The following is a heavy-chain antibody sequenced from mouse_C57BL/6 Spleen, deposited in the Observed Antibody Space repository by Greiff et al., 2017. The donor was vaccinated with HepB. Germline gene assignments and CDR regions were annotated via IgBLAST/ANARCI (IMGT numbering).Heavy chain of an antibody. CDR1: GFTFSSYA. CDR2: ISYGGSYT. CDR3: AREGYDYLLY. V-gene: IGHV5-4*01. Sequence: EVKLVESGGGLVKPGGSLKLSCAASGFTFSSYAMSWVRQTPEKRLEWVATISYGGSYTYYPDNVKGRFTIARDNAKNNLYLQMSQLKSEDTAMYYCAREGYDYLLYWGQGTLVTVSA. D-gene: IGHD2-4*01. J-gene: IGHJ3*01.